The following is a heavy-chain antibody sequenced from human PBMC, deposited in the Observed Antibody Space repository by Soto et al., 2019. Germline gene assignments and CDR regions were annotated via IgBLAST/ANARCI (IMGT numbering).Heavy chain of an antibody. CDR3: ARDLVGGTGY. J-gene: IGHJ4*02. Sequence: QVQLVQSGAEVKKPGASVKVSCKASGYTFTSYAMHWVRQAPGQRLEWMGWINAGNGTTKYSQKFQGRVTITRDTSASTAYMELSSLRYEDTAVYYCARDLVGGTGYWGQGTLVTVSS. V-gene: IGHV1-3*01. CDR1: GYTFTSYA. D-gene: IGHD2-15*01. CDR2: INAGNGTT.